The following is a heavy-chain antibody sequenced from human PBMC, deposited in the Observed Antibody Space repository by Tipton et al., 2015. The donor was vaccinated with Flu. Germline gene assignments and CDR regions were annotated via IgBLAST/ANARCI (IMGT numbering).Heavy chain of an antibody. CDR3: AKGGTVREYYYRGMDV. V-gene: IGHV3-33*06. Sequence: SLRLSCEASGSIFSDFGMHWVRQAPGKGLEWVAVIWHDGTYKYYADSLKGRFTISRDNTKNTLYLQMNSLTVEDTAVYYCAKGGTVREYYYRGMDVWGQGTTVTVYS. CDR2: IWHDGTYK. D-gene: IGHD3-10*01. J-gene: IGHJ6*02. CDR1: GSIFSDFG.